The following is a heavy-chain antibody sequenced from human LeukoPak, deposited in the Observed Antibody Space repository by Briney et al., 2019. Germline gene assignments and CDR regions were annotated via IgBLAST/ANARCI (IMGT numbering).Heavy chain of an antibody. CDR2: INPNSGGT. Sequence: KASXYTFTGYYMHRVRQAPGQGLEWMGRINPNSGGTNYAQKFQGRVTMTRDTSISTAYMELSRLRSDDTAVYYCARGKQWLVNYWGQGTLVTVSS. J-gene: IGHJ4*02. CDR1: XYTFTGYY. CDR3: ARGKQWLVNY. D-gene: IGHD6-19*01. V-gene: IGHV1-2*06.